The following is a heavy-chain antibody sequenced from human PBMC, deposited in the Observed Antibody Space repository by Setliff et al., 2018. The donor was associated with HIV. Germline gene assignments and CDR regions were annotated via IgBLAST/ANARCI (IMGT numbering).Heavy chain of an antibody. CDR3: VKGIVPNWGHHFDY. V-gene: IGHV3-48*03. Sequence: GGSLRLSCAASGFTFNNYWIIWVRQAPGKGLEWVSYISDSGRTKNYPDSVKGRFTISRDNAKNSLYLQMNSLRADDTALYYCVKGIVPNWGHHFDYWGQGTLVTVSS. CDR1: GFTFNNYW. CDR2: ISDSGRTK. D-gene: IGHD7-27*01. J-gene: IGHJ4*02.